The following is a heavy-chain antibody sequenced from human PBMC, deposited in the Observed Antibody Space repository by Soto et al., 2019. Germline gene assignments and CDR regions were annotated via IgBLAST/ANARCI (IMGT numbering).Heavy chain of an antibody. J-gene: IGHJ4*02. Sequence: QVQLVESGGGVVQPGRSLRLSCAASGFTFSSYGMHWVRQAPGKGLEWVAVIWYDGSNKYYADSVKGRFTISRDNSKNTLYLQMNSLRAKDTAVYYCARTYYALDYWGQGTLVTVSS. CDR2: IWYDGSNK. CDR1: GFTFSSYG. D-gene: IGHD2-2*01. CDR3: ARTYYALDY. V-gene: IGHV3-33*01.